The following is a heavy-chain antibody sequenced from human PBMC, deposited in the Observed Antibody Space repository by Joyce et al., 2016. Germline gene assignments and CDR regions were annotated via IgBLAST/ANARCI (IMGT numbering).Heavy chain of an antibody. D-gene: IGHD2-8*01. Sequence: EVQLVESGGGLVKPGGSPRLSCAASGFTFSRYSMSWVRQAAGKGLEWVSSLSSSSSYIKYTDSVKGRFTISRDNAKNSLYLQMNSLRVEDTAVYYCARSSYTNGIFDYWGQGTLVTVSS. V-gene: IGHV3-21*01. CDR1: GFTFSRYS. CDR2: LSSSSSYI. J-gene: IGHJ4*02. CDR3: ARSSYTNGIFDY.